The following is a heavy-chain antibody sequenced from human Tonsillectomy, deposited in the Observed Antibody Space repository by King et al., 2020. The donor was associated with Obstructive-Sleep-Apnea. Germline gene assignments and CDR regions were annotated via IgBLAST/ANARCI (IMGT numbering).Heavy chain of an antibody. V-gene: IGHV4-30-2*01. D-gene: IGHD3-22*01. J-gene: IGHJ3*02. CDR2: IYHSGST. Sequence: LQLQESGSGLVKPSQTLSLTCAVSGGSISRGGYSWSWIRQPPGKGLEWIGYIYHSGSTYYNPSLKSRVTISVERSKNQFSLKLSSVTAADTAVYYCARGDYYDSSGYSGWGDAFDIWGQGTMVTVSS. CDR1: GGSISRGGYS. CDR3: ARGDYYDSSGYSGWGDAFDI.